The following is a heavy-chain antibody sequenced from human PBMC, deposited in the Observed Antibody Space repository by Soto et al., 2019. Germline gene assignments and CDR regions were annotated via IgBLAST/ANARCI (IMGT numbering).Heavy chain of an antibody. CDR2: IYYSGST. Sequence: PSEIRSFTCTVCGGSISSGGYYWSWIRQHAGEGLEWIGYIYYSGSTYYNPSLKSRVTISVDTSKNQFSLKLSAVTAADTAVYYCARDNYRSGSYYPAGWYGMDVWGQGTTVTVSS. D-gene: IGHD3-10*01. CDR3: ARDNYRSGSYYPAGWYGMDV. V-gene: IGHV4-31*03. J-gene: IGHJ6*02. CDR1: GGSISSGGYY.